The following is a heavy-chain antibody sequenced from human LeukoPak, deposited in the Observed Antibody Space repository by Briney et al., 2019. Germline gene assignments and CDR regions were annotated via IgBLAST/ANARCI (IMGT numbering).Heavy chain of an antibody. V-gene: IGHV4-59*08. Sequence: SEALSLTCTVSRGSISPDHCAWIRQPPGKGLEWIGYIFYTGRDRYNPSLESRVTLTVDMSKKQVSLKLRSVTAADTAIYYCARLVDGIYTRLDSWGQGTLVTVSS. CDR2: IFYTGRD. CDR3: ARLVDGIYTRLDS. J-gene: IGHJ4*02. CDR1: RGSISPDH. D-gene: IGHD1-26*01.